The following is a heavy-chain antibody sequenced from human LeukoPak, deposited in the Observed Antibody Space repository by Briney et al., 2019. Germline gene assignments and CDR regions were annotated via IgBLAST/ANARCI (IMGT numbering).Heavy chain of an antibody. D-gene: IGHD3-10*01. V-gene: IGHV1-18*01. CDR2: ISAYNGNT. CDR1: GYTFTSYG. J-gene: IGHJ4*02. CDR3: ARDSLKLLFDY. Sequence: ASVKVSCKASGYTFTSYGITWVRQAPGQGLEWMGWISAYNGNTNYAQKLQGRVTLTTDTSTSTASMELRSLRSDDTAVYYCARDSLKLLFDYWGQGTLVTVSS.